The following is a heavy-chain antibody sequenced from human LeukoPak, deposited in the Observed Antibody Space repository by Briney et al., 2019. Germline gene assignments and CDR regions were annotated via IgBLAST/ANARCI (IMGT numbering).Heavy chain of an antibody. CDR2: INNVGTTT. CDR3: AKEFYGSGDY. CDR1: GFTFSGYW. Sequence: GGSQRLSCAASGFTFSGYWMNWVRQAPGKGLVWVSRINNVGTTTSYADSVKGRFTISRDNAKNTLYLQMNSLRAEDTAVYYCAKEFYGSGDYWGQGTLVTVSS. V-gene: IGHV3-74*01. D-gene: IGHD3-10*01. J-gene: IGHJ4*02.